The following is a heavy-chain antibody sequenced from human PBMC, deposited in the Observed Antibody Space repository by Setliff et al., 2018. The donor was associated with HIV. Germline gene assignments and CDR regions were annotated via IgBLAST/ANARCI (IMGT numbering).Heavy chain of an antibody. CDR1: GGSFSDYY. V-gene: IGHV4-34*01. CDR3: ARPSLGIGGGSKFDS. Sequence: LSLTCAVYGGSFSDYYWGWVRQPPGKGLEWIGNVHFSGTTYYNPSLKSRVTISVDPSQNQFSLRLISVTAADAAMYYCARPSLGIGGGSKFDSWGQGTRVTVSS. J-gene: IGHJ4*02. CDR2: VHFSGTT. D-gene: IGHD3-3*01.